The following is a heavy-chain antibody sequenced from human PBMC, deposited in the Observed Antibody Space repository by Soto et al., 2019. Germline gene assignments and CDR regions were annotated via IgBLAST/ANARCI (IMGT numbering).Heavy chain of an antibody. CDR3: AKVPLEWTQLWNYFFDY. Sequence: GGSLRLSCAASGFSFSTYAMGWGRQAPGKGLEWVSGIRDNGGSTYYADSVKGRFTISRDNSNNMLYLQMNSLRPEDTAVYYCAKVPLEWTQLWNYFFDYWGQGILVTVSS. CDR2: IRDNGGST. CDR1: GFSFSTYA. J-gene: IGHJ4*02. V-gene: IGHV3-23*01. D-gene: IGHD5-18*01.